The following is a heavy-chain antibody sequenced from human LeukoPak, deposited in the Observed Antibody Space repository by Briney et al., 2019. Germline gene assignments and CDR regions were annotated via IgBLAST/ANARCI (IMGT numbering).Heavy chain of an antibody. Sequence: SQTLSLTCAISGDSVSSNSAAWNWLRQSPSRGLEWLGRTYYRSKWYNDYAVSVKSRITISPDTSKNQFSLQLNSVTPEDTAVYYCARNPNNRVDFDYWGQGTLVTASS. CDR1: GDSVSSNSAA. CDR3: ARNPNNRVDFDY. V-gene: IGHV6-1*01. J-gene: IGHJ4*02. D-gene: IGHD1-14*01. CDR2: TYYRSKWYN.